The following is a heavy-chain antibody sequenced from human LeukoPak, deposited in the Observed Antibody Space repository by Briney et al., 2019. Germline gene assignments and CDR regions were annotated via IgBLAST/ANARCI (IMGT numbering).Heavy chain of an antibody. CDR2: IIPIFGTA. CDR1: GGTFSSYA. V-gene: IGHV1-69*01. CDR3: ADSSSSSDAFDI. Sequence: SVKVSCKASGGTFSSYAISWVRQAPGQGLEWMGGIIPIFGTANYAQKFQGRVTITADESTSTAYMELSSLRSEDTAVYYCADSSSSSDAFDIWGQGTMVTVSS. J-gene: IGHJ3*02. D-gene: IGHD6-6*01.